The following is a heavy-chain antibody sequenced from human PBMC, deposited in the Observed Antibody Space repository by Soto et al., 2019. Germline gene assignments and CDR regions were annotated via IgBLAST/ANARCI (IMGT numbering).Heavy chain of an antibody. D-gene: IGHD2-21*01. CDR2: IYPGDSDT. Sequence: EVQLVQSGAEVKKPGESLKISCKGSGYSFTSYWIGWVRQMPGKGLEWMGIIYPGDSDTRYSPSFQGQVTISADKSISTPYLNWRSVTASDTSIYYCARLKRDCHNSSPLYSWGPGTLVTVSS. CDR1: GYSFTSYW. J-gene: IGHJ4*02. CDR3: ARLKRDCHNSSPLYS. V-gene: IGHV5-51*03.